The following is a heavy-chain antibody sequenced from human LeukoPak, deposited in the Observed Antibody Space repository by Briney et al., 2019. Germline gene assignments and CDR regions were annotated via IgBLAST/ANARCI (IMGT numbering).Heavy chain of an antibody. Sequence: SETLSLTCAVYGGSFSDYFWTWIRQPPGRGLEWIGEIDHSGGTNYNPSLKSRVTISVDPSKSQFSLNLRSVTAADTAVYYCARMPAAIHSYYYYYVDVWGKGTTVTVSS. J-gene: IGHJ6*03. D-gene: IGHD2-2*02. V-gene: IGHV4-34*01. CDR2: IDHSGGT. CDR1: GGSFSDYF. CDR3: ARMPAAIHSYYYYYVDV.